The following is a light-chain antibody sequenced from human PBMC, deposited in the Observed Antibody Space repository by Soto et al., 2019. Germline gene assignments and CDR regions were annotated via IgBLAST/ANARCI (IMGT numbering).Light chain of an antibody. Sequence: DIQMTQSPSSLSASVGDRVTITCRASQSISLASQTIGSFLSWYQHKPGRAPRLLIYATSTLQTGVPLRFSGSGSGTEFTLTISDLQPEDFAIYYCQQTFSRPWTFGQGTKVEIK. V-gene: IGKV1-39*01. CDR1: QTIGSF. CDR3: QQTFSRPWT. J-gene: IGKJ1*01. CDR2: ATS.